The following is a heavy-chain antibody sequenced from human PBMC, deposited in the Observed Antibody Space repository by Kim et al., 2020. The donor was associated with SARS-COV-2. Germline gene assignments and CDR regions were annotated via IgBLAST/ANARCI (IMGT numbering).Heavy chain of an antibody. D-gene: IGHD6-13*01. Sequence: AQKFQGGVTITADESTSTAYMELSSLRSEDTAVYYCAREVRAAADYGMDVWGQGTTVTVSS. J-gene: IGHJ6*02. CDR3: AREVRAAADYGMDV. V-gene: IGHV1-69*01.